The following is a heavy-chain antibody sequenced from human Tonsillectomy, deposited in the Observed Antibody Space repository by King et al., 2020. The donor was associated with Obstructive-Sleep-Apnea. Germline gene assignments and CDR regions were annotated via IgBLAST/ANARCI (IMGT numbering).Heavy chain of an antibody. V-gene: IGHV3-33*01. CDR1: GFIFSTYG. CDR2: IWYDGSNK. CDR3: ARDPDMWTGYIREGFDY. D-gene: IGHD3-9*01. J-gene: IGHJ4*02. Sequence: QLVQSGGGVVQPGRSLRLSCAASGFIFSTYGMHWVRQAPGKGLEWVALIWYDGSNKYYADSVKGRFTISRDNSKNTLYLQMNSLGAEDTAVYYCARDPDMWTGYIREGFDYWGQGTLVTVSS.